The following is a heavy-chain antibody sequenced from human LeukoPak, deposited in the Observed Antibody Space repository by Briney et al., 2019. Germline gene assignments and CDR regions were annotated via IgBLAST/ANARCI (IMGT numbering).Heavy chain of an antibody. CDR1: GFTFSNAW. CDR2: IKSKTEVGTT. J-gene: IGHJ6*03. V-gene: IGHV3-15*01. CDR3: TTRGYSYGLVGYYYYMDV. Sequence: TGGSLRLSCAASGFTFSNAWMSWVRQAPGKGLEWVGRIKSKTEVGTTDYAAPVKGRFTISRDDSKNTLYLQTNSLKTEDTAVYYCTTRGYSYGLVGYYYYMDVWGKGTTVTVTS. D-gene: IGHD5-18*01.